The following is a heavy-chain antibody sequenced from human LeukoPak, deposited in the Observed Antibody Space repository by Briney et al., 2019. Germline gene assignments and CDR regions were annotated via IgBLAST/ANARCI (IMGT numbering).Heavy chain of an antibody. CDR1: GFTFRSYW. CDR2: IKQEGSQK. J-gene: IGHJ4*02. D-gene: IGHD6-19*01. CDR3: ARVTGGWYPKNFDY. V-gene: IGHV3-7*01. Sequence: PGGSLRPSCAASGFTFRSYWMSWVRQAPGKGLEWVANIKQEGSQKYYVDSVKGRFTISRDNAKNSLYLQMNSLRAEDTAVYYCARVTGGWYPKNFDYWGQGTLVTVSS.